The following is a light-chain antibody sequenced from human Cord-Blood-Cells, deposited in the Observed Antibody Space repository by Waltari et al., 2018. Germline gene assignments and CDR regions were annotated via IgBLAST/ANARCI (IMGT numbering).Light chain of an antibody. CDR3: QQYGSSPLT. Sequence: EIVLTQSPGTLSLSPGERATLSCRASQSVSSSYLAWYQQKPGQAPRLLIYGASSRATCIPDRFIVSGSGTDFTLTISRREPEDFAVYYCQQYGSSPLTFGGGTKVEIK. CDR2: GAS. J-gene: IGKJ4*01. V-gene: IGKV3-20*01. CDR1: QSVSSSY.